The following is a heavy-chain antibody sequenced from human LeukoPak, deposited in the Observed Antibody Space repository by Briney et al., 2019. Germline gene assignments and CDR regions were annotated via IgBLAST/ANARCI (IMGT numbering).Heavy chain of an antibody. D-gene: IGHD2-2*01. CDR2: ISGTGGST. CDR1: GFTFSSYA. Sequence: PGGSLRLSCAASGFTFSSYAMSWVRQAPGKGLEWVSAISGTGGSTYYADSVKGRFTISRDNSKNTLYLQMNSLRAEDTAVYYCASSKPSRYCSSTSCFDAFDIWGQGTMVTVSS. V-gene: IGHV3-23*01. J-gene: IGHJ3*02. CDR3: ASSKPSRYCSSTSCFDAFDI.